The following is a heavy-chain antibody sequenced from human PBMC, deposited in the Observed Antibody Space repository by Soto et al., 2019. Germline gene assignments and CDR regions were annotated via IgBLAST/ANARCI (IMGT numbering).Heavy chain of an antibody. CDR3: VQTRLAGGFDC. Sequence: EVQLLDAGGGWVQPGGSLRLSCAAAGFTCNNYALSWVRQAPGKGLEWVSSISASGGSTNYADSVKGRFTISRDNAENTVYLQMSSPRAEDTAVYYCVQTRLAGGFDCWGQGRLVTVSS. J-gene: IGHJ4*02. CDR2: ISASGGST. CDR1: GFTCNNYA. D-gene: IGHD3-16*01. V-gene: IGHV3-23*01.